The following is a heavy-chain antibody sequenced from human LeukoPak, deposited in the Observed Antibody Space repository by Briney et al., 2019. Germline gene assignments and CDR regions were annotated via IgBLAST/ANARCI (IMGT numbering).Heavy chain of an antibody. V-gene: IGHV4-61*02. Sequence: SETLSLTCTVSGGSISSGSYYWSWIRQPAGKGLEWIGRIYTRGSTNYNPSLKSRVTISVDTSKKQFSLKLNSVTAADTAVYYCARERSGSYSWFDPWGQGTLVTVSS. CDR3: ARERSGSYSWFDP. CDR2: IYTRGST. J-gene: IGHJ5*02. D-gene: IGHD1-26*01. CDR1: GGSISSGSYY.